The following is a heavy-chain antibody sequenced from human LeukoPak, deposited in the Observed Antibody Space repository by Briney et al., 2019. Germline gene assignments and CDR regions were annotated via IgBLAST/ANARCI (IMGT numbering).Heavy chain of an antibody. CDR3: AKERPRIQLWTYYFDY. CDR1: GGSFSGYY. D-gene: IGHD5-18*01. Sequence: PSETLSLTCAVYGGSFSGYYWSWIRQPPGKGLEWIGEINHSGSTNYNPSLKSRVTISVDTSKNQFSLKLSSVTAADTAVYYCAKERPRIQLWTYYFDYWGQGTLVTVSS. J-gene: IGHJ4*02. V-gene: IGHV4-34*01. CDR2: INHSGST.